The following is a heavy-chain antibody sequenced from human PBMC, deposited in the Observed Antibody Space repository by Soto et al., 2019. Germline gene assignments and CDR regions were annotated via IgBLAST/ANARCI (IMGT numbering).Heavy chain of an antibody. V-gene: IGHV4-31*03. D-gene: IGHD4-4*01. J-gene: IGHJ6*02. Sequence: QVQLQESGPGVVKPSQTLSLTCTVSGGSISSGCYYWSWIRQHPGKGLEWIGYIYDSGSTYYNPSLKRRVTIPEDTSKNQFSLKLSSVTAADTAVYYCARAPSSNYASAPKYYYYYGMDVWGQGTTVTVSS. CDR1: GGSISSGCYY. CDR2: IYDSGST. CDR3: ARAPSSNYASAPKYYYYYGMDV.